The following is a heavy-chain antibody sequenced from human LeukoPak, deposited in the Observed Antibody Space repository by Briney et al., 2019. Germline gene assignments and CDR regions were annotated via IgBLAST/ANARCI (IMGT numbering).Heavy chain of an antibody. CDR1: GGSISSSSYY. V-gene: IGHV4-61*01. Sequence: SETLSLTCTVSGGSISSSSYYWSWIRQPPGKGLEWIGYICYSGSTNYNPSLKSRVTISVDTSKNQFSLKLSSVTAADTAVYYCASDYYGSGSLDYWGQGTLVTVSS. CDR3: ASDYYGSGSLDY. D-gene: IGHD3-10*01. CDR2: ICYSGST. J-gene: IGHJ4*02.